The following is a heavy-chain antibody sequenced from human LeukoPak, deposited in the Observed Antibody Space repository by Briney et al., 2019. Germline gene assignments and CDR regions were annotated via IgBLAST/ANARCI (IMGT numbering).Heavy chain of an antibody. J-gene: IGHJ4*02. CDR2: INHSGST. D-gene: IGHD6-19*01. V-gene: IGHV4-38-2*02. Sequence: PSETLSLTCTVSGYSISSGYYWSWIRQPPGKGLEWIGEINHSGSTNYNPSLKSRVTISVDTSKNQFSLKLSSVTAADTAVYYCARLTSSGWSYYFDYWGQGTLVTVSS. CDR3: ARLTSSGWSYYFDY. CDR1: GYSISSGYY.